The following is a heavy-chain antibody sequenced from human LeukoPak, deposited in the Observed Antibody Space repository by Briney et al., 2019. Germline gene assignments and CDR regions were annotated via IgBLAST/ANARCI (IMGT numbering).Heavy chain of an antibody. V-gene: IGHV3-30*18. CDR3: AKKEGRKPSHYYYNIDI. J-gene: IGHJ6*02. CDR1: GFTFSSYG. Sequence: GGSLRLSCVVSGFTFSSYGFHWVRQAPGKGLEWVAGISYDGSNEFYADSVKGRFTISRDNPKNTVYLQMNSLRAEDTAVYYCAKKEGRKPSHYYYNIDIWGQGTTVTVSS. CDR2: ISYDGSNE.